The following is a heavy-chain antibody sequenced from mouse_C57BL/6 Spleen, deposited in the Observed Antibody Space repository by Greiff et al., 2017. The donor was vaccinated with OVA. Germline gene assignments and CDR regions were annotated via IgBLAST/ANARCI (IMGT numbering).Heavy chain of an antibody. V-gene: IGHV1-72*01. CDR3: ERSHDGYYWYFDV. Sequence: QVQLQQPGAELVKPGASVKLSCKASGYTFNSYWMHWVKQRPGRGLEWIGRIDPNSGGTKYNEKFKSKATLPEDKPSSTAYMQLSSLTSENSAVYDCERSHDGYYWYFDVWGTGTTVTVSS. D-gene: IGHD2-3*01. J-gene: IGHJ1*03. CDR1: GYTFNSYW. CDR2: IDPNSGGT.